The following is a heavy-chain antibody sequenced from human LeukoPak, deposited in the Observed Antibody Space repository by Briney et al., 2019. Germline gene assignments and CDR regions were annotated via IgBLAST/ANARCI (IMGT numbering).Heavy chain of an antibody. J-gene: IGHJ4*02. V-gene: IGHV4-39*07. D-gene: IGHD3-22*01. Sequence: SETLSLTCTVSGGSISSSSYYWGWIRQPPGKGLEWIGEINHSGSTNYNPSLKSRVTMSVDTSKNQFSLKLSSVTAADTAVYYCGRGDDSSGEHWGQGTLVTVSS. CDR1: GGSISSSSYY. CDR3: GRGDDSSGEH. CDR2: INHSGST.